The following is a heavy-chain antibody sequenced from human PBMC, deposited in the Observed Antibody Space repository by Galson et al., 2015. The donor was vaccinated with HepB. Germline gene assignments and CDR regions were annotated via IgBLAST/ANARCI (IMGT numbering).Heavy chain of an antibody. Sequence: SLRLSCAASGFTFDDYTMHWVRQAPGKGLEWVSLISWDGGSTYYADSVKGRFTISRDNSKNSLYLQMNSLRTEDTALYYCAKDIRRYCSGGSCSDDAFDIWGQGTMVTVSS. V-gene: IGHV3-43*01. CDR1: GFTFDDYT. J-gene: IGHJ3*02. D-gene: IGHD2-15*01. CDR3: AKDIRRYCSGGSCSDDAFDI. CDR2: ISWDGGST.